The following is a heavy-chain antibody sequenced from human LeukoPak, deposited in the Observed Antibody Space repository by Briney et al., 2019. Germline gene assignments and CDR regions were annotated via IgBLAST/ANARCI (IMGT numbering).Heavy chain of an antibody. D-gene: IGHD6-19*01. CDR2: INPNSGGT. V-gene: IGHV1-2*02. Sequence: ASVKASCKASGYTFTSYYMHWVRQAPGQGLEWMGWINPNSGGTNYAQKFQGRVTMTRDTSISTAYMELSRLRSDDTAVYYCARVMEVAGTDYWGQGTLVTVSS. CDR1: GYTFTSYY. CDR3: ARVMEVAGTDY. J-gene: IGHJ4*02.